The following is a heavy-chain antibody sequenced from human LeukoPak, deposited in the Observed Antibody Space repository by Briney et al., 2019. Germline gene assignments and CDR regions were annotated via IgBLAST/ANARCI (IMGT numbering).Heavy chain of an antibody. CDR2: INPSGGST. CDR1: GYTFTSYY. D-gene: IGHD4-17*01. Sequence: ASVKVSCKASGYTFTSYYMHWVRQAPGQGLEWMGIINPSGGSTNYAQKFQGRVTMTRDTSTSTVYMELSSLRSEDTAVYYCARCPLTVGAFDIWGQGTMVTVSS. CDR3: ARCPLTVGAFDI. V-gene: IGHV1-46*01. J-gene: IGHJ3*02.